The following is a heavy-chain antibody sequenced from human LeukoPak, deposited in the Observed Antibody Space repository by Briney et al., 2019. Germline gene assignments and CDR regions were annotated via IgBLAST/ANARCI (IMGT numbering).Heavy chain of an antibody. J-gene: IGHJ4*02. D-gene: IGHD3-10*01. CDR2: ISISGGST. Sequence: GGSLRLSCAASGFTFRNYAMSWVRQAPGKGLEWVSAISISGGSTYYADSVRGRFTISRHNSKNTLSLQMNSLRGEDTAVYYCAKQGPYGSGPYFDYWGQGALVTVSS. V-gene: IGHV3-23*01. CDR3: AKQGPYGSGPYFDY. CDR1: GFTFRNYA.